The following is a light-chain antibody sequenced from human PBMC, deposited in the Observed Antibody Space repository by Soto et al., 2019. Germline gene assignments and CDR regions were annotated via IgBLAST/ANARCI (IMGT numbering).Light chain of an antibody. J-gene: IGLJ1*01. CDR3: CSYAGDSYL. V-gene: IGLV2-11*01. CDR1: SSDVGRYDY. Sequence: QSALTQPRSVSGSPGQSVTISCTGSSSDVGRYDYVSWYQQHPGKAPKLIIYDVTQRPSGVPDHFSGSKSGNTASLTISGLQDYDEADYYCCSYAGDSYLFGTGTKLTVL. CDR2: DVT.